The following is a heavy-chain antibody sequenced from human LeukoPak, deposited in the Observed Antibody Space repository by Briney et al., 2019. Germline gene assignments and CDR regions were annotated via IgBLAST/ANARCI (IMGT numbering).Heavy chain of an antibody. V-gene: IGHV1-69*13. CDR2: IIPIFGTA. J-gene: IGHJ6*02. CDR1: GYTFTSYA. D-gene: IGHD3-16*01. Sequence: GASVKVSCKASGYTFTSYAMNWVRQAPGQGLEWMGGIIPIFGTANYAQKFQGRVTITADESTSTAYMELSSLRSEDTAVYYCARGEAPGTVFGSMAVWGQGTAVTVSS. CDR3: ARGEAPGTVFGSMAV.